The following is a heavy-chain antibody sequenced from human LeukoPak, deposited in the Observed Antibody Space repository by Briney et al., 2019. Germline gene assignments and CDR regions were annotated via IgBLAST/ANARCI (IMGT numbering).Heavy chain of an antibody. D-gene: IGHD6-13*01. Sequence: GRSLRLSCAASGFTFSSYGMHWVRQAPGKGLEWVAVISDDGSIKYYGDSVKGRFTISRDNSKNTLYLQMNSLRAEDTAVYYCAKDRGYSSSWYVFGYWGQGTLVTVSS. CDR3: AKDRGYSSSWYVFGY. CDR1: GFTFSSYG. CDR2: ISDDGSIK. J-gene: IGHJ4*02. V-gene: IGHV3-30*18.